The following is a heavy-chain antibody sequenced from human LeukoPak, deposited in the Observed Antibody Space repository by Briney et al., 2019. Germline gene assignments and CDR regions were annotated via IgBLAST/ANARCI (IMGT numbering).Heavy chain of an antibody. D-gene: IGHD2-15*01. CDR3: AKDRSYCSGGSCYSGFDY. CDR1: GFTFSSYG. CDR2: ISGSGGST. Sequence: GGSLRLSCAASGFTFSSYGMHWVRQAPGKGLEWVSAISGSGGSTYYADSVKGRFTISRDNSKNTLYLQMNSLRAEGTAVYYCAKDRSYCSGGSCYSGFDYWGQGTLVTVSS. J-gene: IGHJ4*02. V-gene: IGHV3-23*01.